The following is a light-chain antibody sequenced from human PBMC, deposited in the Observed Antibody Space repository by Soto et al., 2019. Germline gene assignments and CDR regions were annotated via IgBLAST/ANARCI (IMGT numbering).Light chain of an antibody. CDR1: QGISSA. Sequence: AIQLTQSPSSLSASVGDRVTITCRASQGISSALAWYQQKPGKAPKLLIYDASSLESGVPSRFRGSGSGTDYTLTISSLQTEDFATYYCQQFNNYQFTFGPGTKVDIK. CDR3: QQFNNYQFT. J-gene: IGKJ3*01. V-gene: IGKV1D-13*01. CDR2: DAS.